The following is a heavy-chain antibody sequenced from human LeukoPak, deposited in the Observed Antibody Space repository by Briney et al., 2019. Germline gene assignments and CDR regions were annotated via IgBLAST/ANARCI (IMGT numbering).Heavy chain of an antibody. CDR1: GGSISSYY. V-gene: IGHV4-4*09. J-gene: IGHJ4*02. Sequence: SETLSLTCTVSGGSISSYYWSWIRRPPGKGLEWIGYIYTSGSTNYNPSLKSRVIISVDTSKNQFSLKLSSVTAADTAVYYCARMYSSSSWWDYWGQGTLVTVSS. CDR2: IYTSGST. D-gene: IGHD6-6*01. CDR3: ARMYSSSSWWDY.